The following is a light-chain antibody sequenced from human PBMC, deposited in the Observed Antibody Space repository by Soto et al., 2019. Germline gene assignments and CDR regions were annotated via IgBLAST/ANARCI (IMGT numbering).Light chain of an antibody. V-gene: IGKV1-5*01. CDR1: QSISGW. CDR3: QQYNSWPRGT. Sequence: DIQMTQSPSTLSASVGDRVTITCRASQSISGWLAWYQQKGGKAPKLLIYDASNLESGVPSRFSGSGSGTEFTLTISSLQPDDSATYYCQQYNSWPRGTFGPGTKVEIK. CDR2: DAS. J-gene: IGKJ3*01.